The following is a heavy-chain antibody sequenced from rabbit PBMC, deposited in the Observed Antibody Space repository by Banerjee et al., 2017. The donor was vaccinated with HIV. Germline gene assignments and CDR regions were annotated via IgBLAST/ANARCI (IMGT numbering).Heavy chain of an antibody. V-gene: IGHV1S40*01. J-gene: IGHJ3*01. CDR2: IDVGTSGST. CDR1: GFSFSSSYY. Sequence: QSLEESGGDLVKPGASLTLTCTASGFSFSSSYYMCWVRRARGKGVEWIACIDVGTSGSTSYAGWGKGRFTTSKTSSTTVTLQMTSLTAADTATYFCARGAYSGGGGKDLWGQGTLVTVS. CDR3: ARGAYSGGGGKDL. D-gene: IGHD1-1*01.